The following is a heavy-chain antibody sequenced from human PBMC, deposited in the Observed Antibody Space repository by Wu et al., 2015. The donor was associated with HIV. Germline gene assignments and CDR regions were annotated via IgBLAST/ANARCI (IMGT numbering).Heavy chain of an antibody. CDR3: ARVYSSTWYDAFDI. Sequence: QVQLVQSGAEMKKPGSSVKVSCKTSGGIFSSSAIAWVRQAPGQGLEWMGVIIPIFGAPQYAQKFQGRVTITTDESTSTAYMNLGSLRSEDTAVCYCARVYSSTWYDAFDIWGQGTMVTVSS. D-gene: IGHD6-13*01. J-gene: IGHJ3*02. CDR1: GGIFSSSA. CDR2: IIPIFGAP. V-gene: IGHV1-69*05.